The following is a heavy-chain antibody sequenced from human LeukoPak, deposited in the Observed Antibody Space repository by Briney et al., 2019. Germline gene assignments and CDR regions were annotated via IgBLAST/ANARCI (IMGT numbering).Heavy chain of an antibody. CDR1: GFSVSSNY. D-gene: IGHD6-13*01. CDR2: IYSGGRT. J-gene: IGHJ4*02. Sequence: PGGSLRLSCAASGFSVSSNYMNWVRQAPGKGLDWVSVIYSGGRTYYTDSVKGRFTISRDNSKNMLYLQMNSLRAEDTAVYYCARGDRAAAAFDSWGQGTPVTVSS. CDR3: ARGDRAAAAFDS. V-gene: IGHV3-53*01.